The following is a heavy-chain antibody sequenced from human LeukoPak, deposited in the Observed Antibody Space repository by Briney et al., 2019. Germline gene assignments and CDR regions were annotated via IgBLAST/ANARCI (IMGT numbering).Heavy chain of an antibody. CDR1: GYTFTSYD. J-gene: IGHJ5*02. Sequence: ASVKVSCKASGYTFTSYDINWVRQATGQGLEWMGWMNPNSGNPGYAQKSQGRVTMTRNTSISTAYMELSSLRSEDTAVYYCARGNWNWFDPWGQGTLVTVSS. CDR2: MNPNSGNP. V-gene: IGHV1-8*01. CDR3: ARGNWNWFDP. D-gene: IGHD5-24*01.